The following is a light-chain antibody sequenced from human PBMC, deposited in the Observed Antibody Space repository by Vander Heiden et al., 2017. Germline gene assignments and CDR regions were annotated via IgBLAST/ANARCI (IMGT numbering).Light chain of an antibody. CDR2: EDR. J-gene: IGLJ2*01. V-gene: IGLV2-14*01. Sequence: QSPLTQPASVSGSPGQSITISCTGTSSDVGGYNSVSWYQQHPGAAPKLMIYEDRHRPSDVSNSFSGSKSGNTASLTISGLQAEDEAHYYCSSYTRSITVVFGGGTKVTVL. CDR1: SSDVGGYNS. CDR3: SSYTRSITVV.